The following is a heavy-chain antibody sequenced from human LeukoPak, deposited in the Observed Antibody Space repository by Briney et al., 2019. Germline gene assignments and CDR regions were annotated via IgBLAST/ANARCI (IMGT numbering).Heavy chain of an antibody. D-gene: IGHD5-12*01. Sequence: PSETLSLTCTVSGGSISSYYWSWIWQPPGKGLEWIGYIYYSGSTNYNPSLKSRVTISVDTSKNQFSLKLSSVTAADTAVYYCARAPVATPSEFDYWGQGTLVTVSS. CDR3: ARAPVATPSEFDY. CDR1: GGSISSYY. J-gene: IGHJ4*02. V-gene: IGHV4-59*01. CDR2: IYYSGST.